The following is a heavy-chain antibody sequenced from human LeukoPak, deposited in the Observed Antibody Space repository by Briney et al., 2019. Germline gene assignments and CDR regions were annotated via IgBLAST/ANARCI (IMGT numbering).Heavy chain of an antibody. V-gene: IGHV4-34*01. CDR1: GGSFSGYY. J-gene: IGHJ4*02. CDR3: ARVGPLKTPFDF. CDR2: INHSGST. Sequence: PSETLSLTCAVYGGSFSGYYWSWIRQPPGEGLEWIGEINHSGSTNYNPSLKSRVTISVDTSKNQFSLKLSSVTAADTAVYYCARVGPLKTPFDFWGQGPWSPSPQ.